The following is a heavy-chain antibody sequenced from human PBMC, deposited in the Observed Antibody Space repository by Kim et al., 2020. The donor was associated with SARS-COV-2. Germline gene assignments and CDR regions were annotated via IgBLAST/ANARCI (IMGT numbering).Heavy chain of an antibody. J-gene: IGHJ6*02. D-gene: IGHD6-19*01. V-gene: IGHV3-7*05. CDR1: GFTFSSYW. Sequence: GGSLRLSCAASGFTFSSYWMSWVRQAPGKGLEWVANIKQDGSEKYYVDSVKGRFTISRDNAKNSLYLQMNSLRAEDTAVYYCASLLWEWLPSPDYYYYYGMDVWGQGTTVTVSS. CDR3: ASLLWEWLPSPDYYYYYGMDV. CDR2: IKQDGSEK.